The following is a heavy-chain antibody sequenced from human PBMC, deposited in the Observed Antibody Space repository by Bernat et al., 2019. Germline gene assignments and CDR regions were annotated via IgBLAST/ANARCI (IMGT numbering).Heavy chain of an antibody. D-gene: IGHD3-16*02. CDR1: GGSISSYY. J-gene: IGHJ3*02. V-gene: IGHV4-59*08. CDR2: IYYSGST. Sequence: QVQLQESGPGLVKPSETLSLTCTVSGGSISSYYWSWIRQPPGKGLEWIGYIYYSGSTNYNPSLKSRVTISVDTSTNKFSLKLSSVSAADTAVYYCARHGYDYIWGSYRYTGVAAFDIWGQGTMVTVSS. CDR3: ARHGYDYIWGSYRYTGVAAFDI.